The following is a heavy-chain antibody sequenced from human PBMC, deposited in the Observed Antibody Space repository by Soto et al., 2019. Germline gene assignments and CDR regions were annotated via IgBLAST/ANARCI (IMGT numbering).Heavy chain of an antibody. CDR1: GYTFTSYG. CDR3: ESASRSITHLLPDAFDI. CDR2: ISAYNGNT. V-gene: IGHV1-18*01. Sequence: ASVKVSCKASGYTFTSYGISWVRQAPGQGLEWMGWISAYNGNTNYAQKLQGRVTMTTDTSTSTAYMELRSLRSDDTVVYYCESASRSITHLLPDAFDIWGQGTRVTVS. J-gene: IGHJ3*02. D-gene: IGHD6-6*01.